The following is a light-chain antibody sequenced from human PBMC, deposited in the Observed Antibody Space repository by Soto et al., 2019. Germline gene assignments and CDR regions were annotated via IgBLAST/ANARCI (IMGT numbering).Light chain of an antibody. J-gene: IGKJ1*01. Sequence: EIVLTQSPGTPSLSPGEGATLSCRASQSVSNNYLAWYQQKPGQAPRLLIYGASSRATGIPDRFSGSGSGTDFTLAVSRLEPEDFAVYYCQQYGNSPRTFGQGTKVDI. CDR3: QQYGNSPRT. CDR1: QSVSNNY. CDR2: GAS. V-gene: IGKV3-20*01.